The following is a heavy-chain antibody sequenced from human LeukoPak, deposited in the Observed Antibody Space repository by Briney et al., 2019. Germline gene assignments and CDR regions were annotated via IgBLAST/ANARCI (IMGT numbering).Heavy chain of an antibody. CDR1: GFTFSNAW. CDR3: ARGALRWFDL. CDR2: IRSKTEGGTT. J-gene: IGHJ5*02. V-gene: IGHV3-15*01. Sequence: SGGSLRLSCTASGFTFSNAWMNWVRQAPGKGVEWVGRIRSKTEGGTTDYAAPVEGRFTISRDDSKNTLSLQMNSLKTDDTGVYYCARGALRWFDLWGQGTLVTVSS.